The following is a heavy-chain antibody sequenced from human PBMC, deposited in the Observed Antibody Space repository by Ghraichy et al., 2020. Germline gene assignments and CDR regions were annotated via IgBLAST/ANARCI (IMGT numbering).Heavy chain of an antibody. Sequence: GESLNISCKGSGYSFTSYWIGWVRQMPGKGLEWMGIIYPGDSDTRYSPSFQGQVTISADKSISTAYLQWSSLKASDTAMYYCARLLISSGSSNAFDIWGQGTMVTVSS. J-gene: IGHJ3*02. CDR3: ARLLISSGSSNAFDI. CDR2: IYPGDSDT. D-gene: IGHD3-22*01. CDR1: GYSFTSYW. V-gene: IGHV5-51*01.